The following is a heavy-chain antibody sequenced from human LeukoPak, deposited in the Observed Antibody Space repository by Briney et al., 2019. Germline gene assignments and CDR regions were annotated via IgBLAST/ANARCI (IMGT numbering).Heavy chain of an antibody. D-gene: IGHD6-19*01. V-gene: IGHV1-69*04. Sequence: GASVKVSCKASGGTFSSYAISWVRQAPGQGLEWMGRIIPILGIANYAQKFQGRVTITADKSTSTACMELSSLRSEDTAVYYCARTTPAVAGPFDYWGQGTLVTVSS. CDR2: IIPILGIA. CDR3: ARTTPAVAGPFDY. CDR1: GGTFSSYA. J-gene: IGHJ4*02.